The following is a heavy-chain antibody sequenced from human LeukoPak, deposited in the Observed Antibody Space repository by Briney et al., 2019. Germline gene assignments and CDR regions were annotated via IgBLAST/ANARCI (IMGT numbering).Heavy chain of an antibody. D-gene: IGHD1-1*01. V-gene: IGHV3-30*03. CDR1: GFTFSIYG. J-gene: IGHJ3*02. Sequence: PGGSLRLSCAASGFTFSIYGMHWVRQAPGKGLEWVAVISYEGGNEYYADSVKGRFTISRDNSKNTLYLQMNSLRAEDTAVYYCARSNLSWTKAFDIWGQGTMVTVSS. CDR2: ISYEGGNE. CDR3: ARSNLSWTKAFDI.